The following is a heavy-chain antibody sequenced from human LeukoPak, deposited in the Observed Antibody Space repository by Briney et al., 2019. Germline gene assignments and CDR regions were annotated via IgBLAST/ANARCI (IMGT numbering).Heavy chain of an antibody. CDR3: ARGDKKENLSGPSGYFDP. D-gene: IGHD3-10*01. CDR1: GYTFAAYY. V-gene: IGHV1-2*02. J-gene: IGHJ5*02. Sequence: ASVKVSCTASGYTFAAYYIHWVRQAPGQGLEWMGWIDPKNGDTTYARRFEARVTMTRDTSLNTAYMELSSLRSDDTAVYYCARGDKKENLSGPSGYFDPWGQGSWSPSPQ. CDR2: IDPKNGDT.